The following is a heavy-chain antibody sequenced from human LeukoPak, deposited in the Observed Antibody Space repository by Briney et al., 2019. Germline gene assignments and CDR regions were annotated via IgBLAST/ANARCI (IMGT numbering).Heavy chain of an antibody. J-gene: IGHJ4*02. D-gene: IGHD2-21*01. V-gene: IGHV3-74*03. CDR1: GFSLSSYW. Sequence: GGSLRLSCVASGFSLSSYWVHWVRQAPGKGLVWVSRINIEGSTTTYADSVKGRFTISRDNAKKTVSLQMNSLRAEDTAVYYCVSDHIGHDDYWGQGTPVTVSS. CDR2: INIEGSTT. CDR3: VSDHIGHDDY.